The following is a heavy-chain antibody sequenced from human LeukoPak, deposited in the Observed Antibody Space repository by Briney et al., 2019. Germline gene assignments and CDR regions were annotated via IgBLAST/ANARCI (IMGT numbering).Heavy chain of an antibody. V-gene: IGHV4-59*01. Sequence: SETLSLTCTVSGGSISSYYWSWIRQPPGKGLEWIGYIYYSGSTNYNPSLKSRVTISVDTSKNQFSLKLSSVTAADTAVYYCARGALPYYGSAGTTPNWFDPWGQGTLVTVSS. J-gene: IGHJ5*02. CDR3: ARGALPYYGSAGTTPNWFDP. CDR1: GGSISSYY. D-gene: IGHD3-10*01. CDR2: IYYSGST.